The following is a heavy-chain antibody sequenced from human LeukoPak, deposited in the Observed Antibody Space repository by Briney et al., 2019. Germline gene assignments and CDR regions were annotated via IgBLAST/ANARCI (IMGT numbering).Heavy chain of an antibody. CDR1: GFTFSSYW. D-gene: IGHD3-10*01. Sequence: PGGSLRLSCGASGFTFSSYWMHWVRQAPGKGLVWVSRINSDGSSTSYADSVKGRFTISRDNAKNTLDLQMNSLRAEDTAVYYCARDYYDSSFGYWSQGTLVTVSS. CDR2: INSDGSST. J-gene: IGHJ4*02. CDR3: ARDYYDSSFGY. V-gene: IGHV3-74*01.